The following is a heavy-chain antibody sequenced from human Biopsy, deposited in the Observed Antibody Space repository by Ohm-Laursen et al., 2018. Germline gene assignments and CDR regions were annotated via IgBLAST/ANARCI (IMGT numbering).Heavy chain of an antibody. J-gene: IGHJ5*02. CDR2: MNPNTGNT. CDR3: ARERDP. CDR1: GFSFTGYY. V-gene: IGHV1-2*02. Sequence: ASVKVSCKASGFSFTGYYIHWVRQAPGQGLEWMGWMNPNTGNTGFAQKFQGRITMARDTSISTAYMELSRLTSDDTAVYYCARERDPWGQGTLVTVSS.